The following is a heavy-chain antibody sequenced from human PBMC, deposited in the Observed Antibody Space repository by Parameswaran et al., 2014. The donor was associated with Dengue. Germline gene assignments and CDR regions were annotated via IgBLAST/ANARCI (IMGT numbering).Heavy chain of an antibody. CDR3: ASGVIPYYFDY. J-gene: IGHJ4*02. V-gene: IGHV1-2*02. D-gene: IGHD2-8*01. Sequence: WVRQAPGQGLEWMGWINPNSGGTNYAQKFQGRVTMTRDTSISTAYMELSRLRSDDTAVYYCASGVIPYYFDYWGQGTLVTVSS. CDR2: INPNSGGT.